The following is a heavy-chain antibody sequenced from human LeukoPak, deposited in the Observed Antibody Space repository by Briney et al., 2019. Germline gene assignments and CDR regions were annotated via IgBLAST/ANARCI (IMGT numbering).Heavy chain of an antibody. V-gene: IGHV4-61*02. CDR3: ARGALDTAMVRFDY. Sequence: SETLSLTCTVSGGSISSSTYSWTWIRQPAGKGLEWIGRIHSSGSTHYNPSLKSRVTISVDTSKNHFSLNLSSVTAADTAVYFCARGALDTAMVRFDYWGQGTLVTVSS. J-gene: IGHJ4*02. D-gene: IGHD5-18*01. CDR1: GGSISSSTYS. CDR2: IHSSGST.